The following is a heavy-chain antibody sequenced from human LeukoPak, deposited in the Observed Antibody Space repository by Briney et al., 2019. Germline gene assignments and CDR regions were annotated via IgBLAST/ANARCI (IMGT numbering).Heavy chain of an antibody. CDR1: GYTFITHY. J-gene: IGHJ4*02. CDR3: ARSALSGTGYFDS. D-gene: IGHD1-1*01. V-gene: IGHV1-46*01. CDR2: MNPNDGGT. Sequence: EASVKVSCKESGYTFITHYMLWVRQAPGQGLEWMGIMNPNDGGTAYAQKFRGRVSMSGDTSTSTVYMELTSLISEDTAVYYCARSALSGTGYFDSCGQGTLVTVS.